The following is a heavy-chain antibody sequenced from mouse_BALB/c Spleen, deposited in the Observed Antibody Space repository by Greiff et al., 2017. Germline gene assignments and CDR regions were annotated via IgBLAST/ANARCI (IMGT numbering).Heavy chain of an antibody. D-gene: IGHD2-4*01. V-gene: IGHV1S81*02. CDR1: GYTFTSYY. J-gene: IGHJ2*01. CDR2: INPSNGGT. CDR3: TRGDYDFDY. Sequence: VQLQQSGAELVKPGASVKLSCKASGYTFTSYYMYWVKQRPGQGLGWIGEINPSNGGTNFNEKFKSKATLTVDKSSSTAYMQLSSLTSEDSAVYYCTRGDYDFDYWGQGTTLTVSS.